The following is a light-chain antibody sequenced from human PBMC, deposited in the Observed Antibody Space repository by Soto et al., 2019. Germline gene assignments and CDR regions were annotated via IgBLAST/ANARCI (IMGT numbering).Light chain of an antibody. J-gene: IGLJ2*01. CDR3: LSFDNSRSVV. CDR1: SSNIGAGYD. V-gene: IGLV1-40*01. Sequence: QSVLTQPPSVSGAPGQRVTISCTGSSSNIGAGYDVHWYQQLPGRAPKLLIYGNTNRPSGVPDRFSGSKSRTSPSLAITGLQAEDEADYYCLSFDNSRSVVFGGGTKLTVL. CDR2: GNT.